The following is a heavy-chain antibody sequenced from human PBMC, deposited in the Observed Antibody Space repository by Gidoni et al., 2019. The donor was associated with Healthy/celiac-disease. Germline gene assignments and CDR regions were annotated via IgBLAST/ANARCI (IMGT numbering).Heavy chain of an antibody. CDR1: GFTFSSYA. D-gene: IGHD4-17*01. Sequence: EVQLLESGGGLVQPGGSLRLSCAASGFTFSSYAMSWVRQAPGKGLEWVSAISGSGGSTYYADSVKGRFTISRDNSKNTLYLQMNSLRAEDTAVYYCAKSQGQMTTVTTNFDLWGRGTLVTVSS. V-gene: IGHV3-23*01. CDR2: ISGSGGST. CDR3: AKSQGQMTTVTTNFDL. J-gene: IGHJ2*01.